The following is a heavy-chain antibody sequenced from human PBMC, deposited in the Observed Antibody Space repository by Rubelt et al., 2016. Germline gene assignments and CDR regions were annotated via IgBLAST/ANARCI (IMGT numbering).Heavy chain of an antibody. V-gene: IGHV3-7*01. CDR2: IRQDGGEK. J-gene: IGHJ4*02. CDR1: GFTFSSYW. Sequence: ESGGGLVQPGGSLRLSCAASGFTFSSYWMSWVRQAPGKGLEWVANIRQDGGEKYYVDSVKGRFTISRDNAKNSLFLQMNSLRAEDTAVYYCVRDSMTTVRTHGVGFDYWGQGALVSVSS. CDR3: VRDSMTTVRTHGVGFDY. D-gene: IGHD4-17*01.